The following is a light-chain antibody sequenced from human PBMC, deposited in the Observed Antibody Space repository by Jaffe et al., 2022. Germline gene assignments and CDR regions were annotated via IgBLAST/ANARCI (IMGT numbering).Light chain of an antibody. Sequence: DFQMTQSPSSLSASIGDRVTITCRASEDVRTYLNWYQQKPGKAPRALIYAASNLEPGVPSRFSASGSGTDYSLTISGLQPEDFATYVCQQSSTMPYTFGQGTRLEI. CDR3: QQSSTMPYT. CDR1: EDVRTY. J-gene: IGKJ2*01. CDR2: AAS. V-gene: IGKV1-39*01.